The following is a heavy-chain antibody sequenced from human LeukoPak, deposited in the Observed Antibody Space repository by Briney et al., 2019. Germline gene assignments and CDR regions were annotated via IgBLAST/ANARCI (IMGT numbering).Heavy chain of an antibody. J-gene: IGHJ4*02. V-gene: IGHV3-30-3*01. CDR1: GFTFSSYA. Sequence: GGSLRLSCAASGFTFSSYAMHWVRQAPGKGLEWVAVISYDGSNKYYADSVKGRFTISRDNSKNTLYLQMNSLRAEDTAVYYCARSGIAAAGTLTDYWGQGTLVTVSS. D-gene: IGHD6-13*01. CDR2: ISYDGSNK. CDR3: ARSGIAAAGTLTDY.